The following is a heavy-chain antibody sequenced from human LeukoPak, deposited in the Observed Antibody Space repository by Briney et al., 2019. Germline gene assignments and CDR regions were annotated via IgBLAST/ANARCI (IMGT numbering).Heavy chain of an antibody. CDR3: ARYCSTSGTKAFGI. V-gene: IGHV4-59*01. Sequence: SETLSLTCTVSGDSISSYYWSWIRQPPGKGLEWIGYIYYTGITKYNPSLKSRVTMSVDTSKNQFSLKLTSVTAADTAVHYCARYCSTSGTKAFGIWGQGTMVTVSS. D-gene: IGHD3-10*01. CDR2: IYYTGIT. J-gene: IGHJ3*02. CDR1: GDSISSYY.